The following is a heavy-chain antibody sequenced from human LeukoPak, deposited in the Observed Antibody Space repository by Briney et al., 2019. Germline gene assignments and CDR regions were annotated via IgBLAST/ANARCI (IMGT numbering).Heavy chain of an antibody. CDR3: ARDPFTSVAVHYCYGMDV. CDR2: INPNSGGT. V-gene: IGHV1-2*02. J-gene: IGHJ6*02. Sequence: GASVKVSCKASGYTFTGYYIHWARQAPGQGLEWMGWINPNSGGTNYAQKFQDRVTMTRDTSISTAYMELSRLRYDDTAVYYCARDPFTSVAVHYCYGMDVWGQGTTVTVSS. D-gene: IGHD6-19*01. CDR1: GYTFTGYY.